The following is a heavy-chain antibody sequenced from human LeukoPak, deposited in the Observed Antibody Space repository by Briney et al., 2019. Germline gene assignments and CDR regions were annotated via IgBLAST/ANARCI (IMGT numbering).Heavy chain of an antibody. Sequence: SETLSLTCTVSGGSISSYYWSWIRQPPGKGLEWIGYIYYSGSTYYNPSLKSRVTISVDTSKNQFSLKLSSVTAADTAVYYCARDGWDSSGSDYWGQGTLVTVSS. J-gene: IGHJ4*02. V-gene: IGHV4-30-4*01. CDR2: IYYSGST. CDR3: ARDGWDSSGSDY. D-gene: IGHD6-19*01. CDR1: GGSISSYY.